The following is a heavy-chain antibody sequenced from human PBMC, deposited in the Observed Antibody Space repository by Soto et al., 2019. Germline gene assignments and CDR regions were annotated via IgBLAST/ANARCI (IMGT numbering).Heavy chain of an antibody. CDR3: AKLASVETASTARDF. CDR1: GGMFYSSA. J-gene: IGHJ4*02. Sequence: SCKASGGMFYSSAINWVRQAPGKGLQWVTFISYDGNKEHYEASVKGRFTISRDNSKSTVYLQMNSLRHDDTAVYFCAKLASVETASTARDFWGRGTLVTVSS. D-gene: IGHD2-15*01. CDR2: ISYDGNKE. V-gene: IGHV3-30*18.